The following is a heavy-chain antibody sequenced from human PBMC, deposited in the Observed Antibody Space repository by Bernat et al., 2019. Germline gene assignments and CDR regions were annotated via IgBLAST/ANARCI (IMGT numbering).Heavy chain of an antibody. D-gene: IGHD6-13*01. J-gene: IGHJ2*01. CDR3: ARRGGSSWYGGYWYFDL. CDR2: IYYSGST. V-gene: IGHV4-59*08. Sequence: QVQLQESGPGLVKPSETLSLTCTVSGGSISSYYWSWIRQPPGKGLEWIGYIYYSGSTNYNPSLKSRGTISVDTSKNQFSLKLSSVTAADTAVYYCARRGGSSWYGGYWYFDLWGRGTLVTVSS. CDR1: GGSISSYY.